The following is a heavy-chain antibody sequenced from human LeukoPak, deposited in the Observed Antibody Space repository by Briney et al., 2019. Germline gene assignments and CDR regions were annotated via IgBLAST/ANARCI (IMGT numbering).Heavy chain of an antibody. D-gene: IGHD2-2*01. CDR1: GFTFSSDW. CDR3: ARGGGIVVVPDTCGAFDI. V-gene: IGHV3-74*01. J-gene: IGHJ3*02. CDR2: INSEGSST. Sequence: PGGSLRLSCAASGFTFSSDWMPWVRDAPGKGLVWVSRINSEGSSTSYADSVKGQFTISRDNAKNTRYLQMSSLRAEDTAVYYCARGGGIVVVPDTCGAFDIWGQGTMVTVSS.